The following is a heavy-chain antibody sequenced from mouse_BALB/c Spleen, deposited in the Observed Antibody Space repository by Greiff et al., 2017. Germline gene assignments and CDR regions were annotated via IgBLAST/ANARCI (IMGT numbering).Heavy chain of an antibody. CDR1: GFTFSSFG. V-gene: IGHV5-17*02. J-gene: IGHJ2*01. CDR3: ARSYGNYGVDY. CDR2: ISSGSSTI. D-gene: IGHD2-10*02. Sequence: EVKLVESGGGLVQPGGSRKLSCAASGFTFSSFGMHWVRQAPEKGLEWVAYISSGSSTIYYADTVKGRFTISRDNPKNTLFLQMTSLRSEDTAMYYCARSYGNYGVDYWGQGTTLTVSS.